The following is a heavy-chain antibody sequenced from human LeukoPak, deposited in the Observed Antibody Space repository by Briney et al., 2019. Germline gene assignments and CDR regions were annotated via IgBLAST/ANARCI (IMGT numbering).Heavy chain of an antibody. V-gene: IGHV4-34*01. D-gene: IGHD5-18*01. CDR2: INHSGST. Sequence: PSETLSLTCAVYGGSFSGYYWSWIRQPPGKGLEWIGEINHSGSTNYNPSLKSRVTISVDTSKNQFSLKLSSVTAADTAVYYCAVRYSYGPPSHWGQGTLVTVSS. J-gene: IGHJ4*02. CDR1: GGSFSGYY. CDR3: AVRYSYGPPSH.